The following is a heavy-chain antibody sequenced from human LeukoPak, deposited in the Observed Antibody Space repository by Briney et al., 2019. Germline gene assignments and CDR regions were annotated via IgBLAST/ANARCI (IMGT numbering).Heavy chain of an antibody. D-gene: IGHD3-3*01. CDR2: INHSGST. V-gene: IGHV4-34*01. J-gene: IGHJ4*02. CDR1: GGSFSGYY. CDR3: ARHTILEWFYDDY. Sequence: SETLSLTCAVYGGSFSGYYWSWIRQPPGKGLEWIGEINHSGSTNYNPSLKSRVTISVDTSKNQFSLKLSSVTAADTAVYYCARHTILEWFYDDYWGQGTLVTVSS.